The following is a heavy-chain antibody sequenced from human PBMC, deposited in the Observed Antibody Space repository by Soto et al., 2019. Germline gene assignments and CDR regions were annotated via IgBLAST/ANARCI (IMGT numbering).Heavy chain of an antibody. V-gene: IGHV1-18*01. D-gene: IGHD4-17*01. J-gene: IGHJ4*02. CDR2: ISAYNGNT. CDR3: ASVDPSEYGHFSIDY. Sequence: ASVKVSCKASGYTFASYGISWVRQAPGQGLEWMGWISAYNGNTNYAQKLQGRVTMTTDTSTSTAYMELRSLRSDDTAVYYCASVDPSEYGHFSIDYSGQGTLVTVSS. CDR1: GYTFASYG.